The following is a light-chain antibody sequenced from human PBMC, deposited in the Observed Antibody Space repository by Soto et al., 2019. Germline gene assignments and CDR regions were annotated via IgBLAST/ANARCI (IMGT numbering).Light chain of an antibody. J-gene: IGLJ2*01. Sequence: QSALTQRASVSGSPGQSITISCTGTSSDVGGYNHVSWYQQHPGKVPKLMIRDVSNRPSGVSNRFSGSKSGNTASLTISGLQTEDEADYYCSSYTSSSTVVFGGGTKLTVL. CDR3: SSYTSSSTVV. CDR1: SSDVGGYNH. V-gene: IGLV2-14*01. CDR2: DVS.